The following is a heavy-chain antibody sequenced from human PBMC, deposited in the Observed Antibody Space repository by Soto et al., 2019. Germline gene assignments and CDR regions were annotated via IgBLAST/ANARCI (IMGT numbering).Heavy chain of an antibody. CDR3: ARNGLRTGFAFDY. V-gene: IGHV3-23*01. D-gene: IGHD5-12*01. CDR1: GFTFSSYA. CDR2: ISGSGGST. J-gene: IGHJ4*02. Sequence: EVQLLESGGGLVQPGGSLRLSCAASGFTFSSYAMSWVRQAPGKGVEWVSAISGSGGSTYYADSVKGRFTISRDNSKNTLYLQMNSLRAEDTAVYYCARNGLRTGFAFDYWGQGTLVTVSS.